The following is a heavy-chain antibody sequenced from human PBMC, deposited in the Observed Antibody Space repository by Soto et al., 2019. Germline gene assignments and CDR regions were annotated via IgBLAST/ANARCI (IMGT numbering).Heavy chain of an antibody. CDR1: GYAFARPS. V-gene: IGHV1-2*02. Sequence: ASVKVYCKASGYAFARPSIQWVRQAPGQVLEWMGWMNPDNFGTNYAQRFQGRVTMTRDTSIRTAYMELSKLRSDDTAVYYCAISRYCSGYCYTSSLDYCEYWGQGDRVGVSS. CDR2: MNPDNFGT. J-gene: IGHJ4*03. CDR3: AISRYCSGYCYTSSLDYCEY. D-gene: IGHD2-21*02.